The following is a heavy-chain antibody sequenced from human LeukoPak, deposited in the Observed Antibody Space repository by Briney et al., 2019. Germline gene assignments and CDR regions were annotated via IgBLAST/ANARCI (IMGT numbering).Heavy chain of an antibody. D-gene: IGHD2-2*01. CDR2: MNPNSGNT. V-gene: IGHV1-8*01. Sequence: ASVKVFCKASGYTFTSYDVNWVRQATGQGLEWMGWMNPNSGNTGYSQKFQGRVTMTRNTSISTAYMDLSSLRSEDTAVYYCARGFTRCSSTSCNLSDFDYWGQGTLVTVSS. CDR3: ARGFTRCSSTSCNLSDFDY. CDR1: GYTFTSYD. J-gene: IGHJ4*02.